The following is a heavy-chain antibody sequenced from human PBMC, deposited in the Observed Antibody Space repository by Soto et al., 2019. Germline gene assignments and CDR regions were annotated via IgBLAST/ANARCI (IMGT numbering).Heavy chain of an antibody. V-gene: IGHV3-53*02. D-gene: IGHD1-26*01. CDR2: IYGGGGT. CDR1: GFTVSGNY. Sequence: EVQLVETGGGFIQSGGSLRLSCAASGFTVSGNYMSWVRQAPGQGLEWVSVIYGGGGTYYADSVRGRFTISRDNSNNALYLQMNSLRAEDTAVYYCAKGIVGGPDAFDFWGQGTMVTVSS. J-gene: IGHJ3*01. CDR3: AKGIVGGPDAFDF.